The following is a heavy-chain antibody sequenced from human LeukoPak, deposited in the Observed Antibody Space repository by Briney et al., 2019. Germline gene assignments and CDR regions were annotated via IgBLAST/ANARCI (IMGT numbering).Heavy chain of an antibody. V-gene: IGHV3-74*01. J-gene: IGHJ6*03. CDR2: IDNDGNDI. CDR3: ARGVRTAVYYYYYYMDV. D-gene: IGHD6-25*01. CDR1: GFTFSGYW. Sequence: PGGSLRLSCAASGFTFSGYWMHWVRQGPEKGLELVSRIDNDGNDIIYADSVKGRFTTSRDNAKNTLYLQMNSLRVEDTAVYYCARGVRTAVYYYYYYMDVWGKGTTVTVSS.